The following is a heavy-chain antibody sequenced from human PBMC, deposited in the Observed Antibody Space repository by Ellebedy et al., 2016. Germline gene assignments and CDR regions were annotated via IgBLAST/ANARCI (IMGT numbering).Heavy chain of an antibody. CDR3: APLKRIVVVAGYAFDI. J-gene: IGHJ3*02. CDR1: RYTLTELS. V-gene: IGHV1-24*01. D-gene: IGHD2-15*01. CDR2: FDPEDGET. Sequence: ASVKVSXKVSRYTLTELSMHWVRQAPGKGLEWMGGFDPEDGETIYAQKFQGRVTMTEDTSTDTAYMELSSLRSEDTAVYYCAPLKRIVVVAGYAFDIWGQGTMVTVSS.